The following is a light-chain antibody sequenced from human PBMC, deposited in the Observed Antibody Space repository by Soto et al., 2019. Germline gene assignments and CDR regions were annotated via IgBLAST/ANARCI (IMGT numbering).Light chain of an antibody. CDR2: GAS. Sequence: IVLTQSPGTASLSPGERATLSCRASQSVSSSYLAWYQQKPGQAPRLLIYGASSRATGIPDRFSGSGSGTDFTLTISRLEPEDFAVYYCQQYGSSTWTFGQGTKV. CDR3: QQYGSSTWT. CDR1: QSVSSSY. V-gene: IGKV3-20*01. J-gene: IGKJ1*01.